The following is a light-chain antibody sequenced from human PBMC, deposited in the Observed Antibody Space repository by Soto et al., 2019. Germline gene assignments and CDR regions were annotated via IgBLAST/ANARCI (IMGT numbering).Light chain of an antibody. J-gene: IGLJ1*01. V-gene: IGLV2-14*01. CDR3: SSYTSTGSYV. CDR2: DVT. CDR1: SSDVGGYNS. Sequence: QSVLTQPASVSGYPGQSIAISCTGTSSDVGGYNSVSWYHQYPGKVPKLMIYDVTNRPSGVSDRFSGSKSGNTASLTISGLQAEDEGDYYCSSYTSTGSYVFGTGTKLTVL.